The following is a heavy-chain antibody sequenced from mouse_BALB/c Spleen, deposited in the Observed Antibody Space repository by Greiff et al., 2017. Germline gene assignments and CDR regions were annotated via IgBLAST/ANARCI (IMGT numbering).Heavy chain of an antibody. J-gene: IGHJ4*01. D-gene: IGHD2-4*01. V-gene: IGHV5-6-3*01. CDR3: ARDGIYYDYPGAMDY. CDR2: INSNGGST. Sequence: EVKLMESGGGLVQPGGSLKLSCAASGFTFSSYGMSWVRQTPDKRLELVATINSNGGSTYYPDSVKGRFTISRDNAKNTLYLQMSSLKSEDTAMYYCARDGIYYDYPGAMDYWGQGTSVTVSS. CDR1: GFTFSSYG.